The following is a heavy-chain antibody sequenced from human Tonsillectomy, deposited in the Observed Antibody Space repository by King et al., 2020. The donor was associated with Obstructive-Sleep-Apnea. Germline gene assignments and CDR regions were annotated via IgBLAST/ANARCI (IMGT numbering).Heavy chain of an antibody. CDR2: ISYDGNNK. J-gene: IGHJ3*01. CDR1: GFTFSSHG. D-gene: IGHD3-10*02. CDR3: SVLGVANTFDV. V-gene: IGHV3-30*03. Sequence: VQLVESGGGVVQPGRSLRLSCVASGFTFSSHGIHWVRQAPGKGLEWVAAISYDGNNKNYVDSVKGRFTISRDNSKNTLYLQMNSLRAEDTDLYYCSVLGVANTFDVWGQGTMVTVSS.